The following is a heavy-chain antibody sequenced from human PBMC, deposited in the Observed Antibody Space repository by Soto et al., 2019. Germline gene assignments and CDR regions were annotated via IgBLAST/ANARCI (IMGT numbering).Heavy chain of an antibody. Sequence: QVQLQESGPGLVKPSETLSLTCTVSGGSISGYYWSWIRQPPGKGLEWIGYMYNTGSTGYNPSFKSRVTISVDTSKNQFALKLNSVAAADTAVYYCARDLWGYCGTDCYPREVWGQGTTVTVSS. D-gene: IGHD2-21*02. V-gene: IGHV4-59*01. J-gene: IGHJ6*02. CDR3: ARDLWGYCGTDCYPREV. CDR2: MYNTGST. CDR1: GGSISGYY.